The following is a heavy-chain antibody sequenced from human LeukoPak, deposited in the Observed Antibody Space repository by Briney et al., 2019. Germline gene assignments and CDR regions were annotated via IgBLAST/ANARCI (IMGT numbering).Heavy chain of an antibody. D-gene: IGHD6-13*01. CDR1: GFTFSNAW. CDR2: IKSKTDGGTT. V-gene: IGHV3-15*01. J-gene: IGHJ4*02. CDR3: TTRKGQQLVDY. Sequence: GGSLGLSCAASGFTFSNAWMSWVRQAPGKGLEWVGRIKSKTDGGTTDYAAPVKGRFTISRDDSKNTLYLQMNSLKTEDTAVYYCTTRKGQQLVDYWGQGTLVTVSS.